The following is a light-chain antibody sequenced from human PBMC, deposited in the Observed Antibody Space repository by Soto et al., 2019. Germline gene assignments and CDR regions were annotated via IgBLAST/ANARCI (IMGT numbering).Light chain of an antibody. V-gene: IGKV1-5*03. CDR2: RAS. CDR1: QSISSS. Sequence: DIQMTQSPSTLSASVGDRVTITCRASQSISSSLAWYQQKPGKAPKLLLYRASNLQSGVPSRFSGSGSGTEFTLTISSLQPDDFATYYCQRYVGYSLTFGQGTKLEIK. J-gene: IGKJ2*01. CDR3: QRYVGYSLT.